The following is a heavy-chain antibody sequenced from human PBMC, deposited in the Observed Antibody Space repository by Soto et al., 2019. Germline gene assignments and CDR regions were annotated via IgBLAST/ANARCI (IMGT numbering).Heavy chain of an antibody. D-gene: IGHD4-17*01. CDR1: GFSLSTRGVG. J-gene: IGHJ4*02. Sequence: QITLRESGPTLVKPTQTLTLTCTFSGFSLSTRGVGVGWIRQPPGKALEWLALIYWDDDKRYSPYLKSRLTRTKDTSKTQVVRTMTNMDPVDTATYYCAHNYGDLHNKDGGQGTLVTVSS. CDR3: AHNYGDLHNKD. V-gene: IGHV2-5*02. CDR2: IYWDDDK.